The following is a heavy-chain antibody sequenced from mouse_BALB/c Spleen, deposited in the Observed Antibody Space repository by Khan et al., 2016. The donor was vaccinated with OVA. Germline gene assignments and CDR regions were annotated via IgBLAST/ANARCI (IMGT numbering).Heavy chain of an antibody. V-gene: IGHV1S137*01. CDR2: INTYYGDV. J-gene: IGHJ3*01. Sequence: QVQLQQSGAELVRPGVSVKISCKGSGYTFTDFTMHWVKQSHAKSLEWIGVINTYYGDVTYNQKFKDKATMTVDNSSSTAYMELARLSSEDSASYYCTRGGGSRFAYWGQGTLVTVSA. CDR3: TRGGGSRFAY. CDR1: GYTFTDFT.